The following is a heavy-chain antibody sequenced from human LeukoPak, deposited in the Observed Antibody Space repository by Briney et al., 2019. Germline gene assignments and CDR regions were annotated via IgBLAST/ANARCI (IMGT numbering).Heavy chain of an antibody. CDR2: IYYSGST. V-gene: IGHV4-31*03. J-gene: IGHJ4*02. CDR1: GGPISSGGYY. Sequence: SETLSLTCTVSGGPISSGGYYWSWIRQHPGKGLEWIGYIYYSGSTYYNPSLKSRVTISVDTSKNQFSLKLSSVTAADTAVYYCAGGLTKFYYFDYWGQGTLVTVSS. D-gene: IGHD3-9*01. CDR3: AGGLTKFYYFDY.